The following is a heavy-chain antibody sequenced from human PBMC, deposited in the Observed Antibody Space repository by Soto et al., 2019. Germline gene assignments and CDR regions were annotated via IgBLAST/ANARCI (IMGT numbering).Heavy chain of an antibody. D-gene: IGHD5-12*01. CDR3: AISEGRDGYHYYFAY. V-gene: IGHV4-4*02. CDR2: IYHSGST. J-gene: IGHJ4*02. Sequence: SETLSLTCAVSGGSISSSNWWSWVRQPPGKGLEWIGEIYHSGSTNYNPSLKSRVTISVDKSKNQFSLKLSSVTAADTAVYYCAISEGRDGYHYYFAYWGQGTLVTVSS. CDR1: GGSISSSNW.